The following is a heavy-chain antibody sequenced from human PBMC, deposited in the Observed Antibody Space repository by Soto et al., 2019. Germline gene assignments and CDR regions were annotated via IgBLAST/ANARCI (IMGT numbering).Heavy chain of an antibody. CDR3: AKGGTYDFPPY. J-gene: IGHJ4*02. CDR1: GFAFSSYW. D-gene: IGHD3-3*01. CDR2: INSDGSTT. Sequence: SWGSLRLSCAASGFAFSSYWMHWVRQAPGKGLVWVSRINSDGSTTSYADSVKGRFTISRDNAKNTLYLQMRSLRAEDTAVYYCAKGGTYDFPPYWGQGTLVTVSS. V-gene: IGHV3-74*01.